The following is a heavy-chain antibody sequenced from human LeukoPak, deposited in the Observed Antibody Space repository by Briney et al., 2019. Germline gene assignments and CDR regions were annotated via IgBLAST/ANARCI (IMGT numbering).Heavy chain of an antibody. CDR1: GGTFSSYA. D-gene: IGHD3-10*01. CDR2: IIPIFGTA. V-gene: IGHV1-69*01. Sequence: ASVKVSCKASGGTFSSYAISWVRQAPGQGLEWMGGIIPIFGTANYAQKFQGRVTITADESTSTAYMELSSLRSEDTAVYYCARGYAFTVRLDYWGQGTLVTVSS. CDR3: ARGYAFTVRLDY. J-gene: IGHJ4*02.